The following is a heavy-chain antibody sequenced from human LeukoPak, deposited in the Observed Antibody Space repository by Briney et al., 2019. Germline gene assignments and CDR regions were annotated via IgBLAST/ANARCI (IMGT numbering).Heavy chain of an antibody. CDR2: ISSSSSTI. CDR3: AKEPSYCTNGVCYSRVFDR. Sequence: GGSLRLSCAASGFTFSSYSMNWVRQAPGKGLEWVSYISSSSSTIYYADSVKGRFTISRDNAKNSLYLQMNSLRAEDTAVYYCAKEPSYCTNGVCYSRVFDRWGQGTLVTVSS. CDR1: GFTFSSYS. D-gene: IGHD2-8*01. V-gene: IGHV3-48*04. J-gene: IGHJ5*02.